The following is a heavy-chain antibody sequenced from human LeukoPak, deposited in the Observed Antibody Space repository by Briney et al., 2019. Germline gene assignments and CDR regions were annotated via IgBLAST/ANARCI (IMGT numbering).Heavy chain of an antibody. CDR3: ARGGDYYSSGSYLGY. Sequence: SETLSLTCTVYCGSISSSSYYWGWIRQPPGKGLEWIGSIYYSGSTYYNPSLKSRVTISVDTSKNQFSLKLSSVTAADTAVYYCARGGDYYSSGSYLGYWGQGTLVTVSS. D-gene: IGHD3-10*01. J-gene: IGHJ4*02. V-gene: IGHV4-39*07. CDR1: CGSISSSSYY. CDR2: IYYSGST.